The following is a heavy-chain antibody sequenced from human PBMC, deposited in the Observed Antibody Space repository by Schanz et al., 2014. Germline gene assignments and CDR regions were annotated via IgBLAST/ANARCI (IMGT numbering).Heavy chain of an antibody. D-gene: IGHD5-12*01. CDR3: ARKVVATIGGYYDN. Sequence: EVQLLESGGGLVQPGGSLRLSCAASGFAFSSFAMTWVRQAPGRGLEWVSAMNESHSTIYYADSVRGRFTISRDNAENTLFLQMNSLRAEDTAVYYCARKVVATIGGYYDNWGQGTLXIVSS. CDR1: GFAFSSFA. V-gene: IGHV3-23*01. CDR2: MNESHSTI. J-gene: IGHJ4*02.